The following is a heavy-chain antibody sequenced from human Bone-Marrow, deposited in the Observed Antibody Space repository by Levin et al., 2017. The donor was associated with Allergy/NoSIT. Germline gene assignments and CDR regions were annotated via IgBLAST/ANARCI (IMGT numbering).Heavy chain of an antibody. CDR2: INPNSDST. CDR1: GYTLTGYY. J-gene: IGHJ4*02. Sequence: ASVKVSCKASGYTLTGYYIHWVRQAPGQGLEWMGWINPNSDSTNTAQKFQGRVTMTRDTSINTVYMELSRLTSDDTAIYYCARTNLGQPFDYWGQGTLVTVSS. V-gene: IGHV1-2*02. CDR3: ARTNLGQPFDY.